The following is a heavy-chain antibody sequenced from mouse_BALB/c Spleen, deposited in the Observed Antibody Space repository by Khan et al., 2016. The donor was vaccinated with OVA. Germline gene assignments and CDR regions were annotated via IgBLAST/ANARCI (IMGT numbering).Heavy chain of an antibody. CDR3: TRRTTGYAMDY. Sequence: ESGAELARPGASVKMSCKTSGYTFTSNTMHWVKQRPGQGLEWIGYINPRSDYTIYSQKFKDKATLTADISSSKAYMQLSILTSDDSAVYYCTRRTTGYAMDYWGQGTSVTVSS. CDR2: INPRSDYT. CDR1: GYTFTSNT. J-gene: IGHJ4*01. V-gene: IGHV1-4*01. D-gene: IGHD2-14*01.